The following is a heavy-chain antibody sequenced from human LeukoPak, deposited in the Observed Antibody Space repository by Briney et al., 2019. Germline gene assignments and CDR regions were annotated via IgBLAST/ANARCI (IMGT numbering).Heavy chain of an antibody. Sequence: SETLSLTCAVYGGSFSGYYWSWIRQPPGKGLEWIGEINHSGSTNYNPSLKSRVTISVDTSRNQFPLKLSSVTAADTAVYYCARAARRYCSGGSCYPYFDYWGQGTLVTVSS. D-gene: IGHD2-15*01. J-gene: IGHJ4*02. CDR3: ARAARRYCSGGSCYPYFDY. V-gene: IGHV4-34*01. CDR2: INHSGST. CDR1: GGSFSGYY.